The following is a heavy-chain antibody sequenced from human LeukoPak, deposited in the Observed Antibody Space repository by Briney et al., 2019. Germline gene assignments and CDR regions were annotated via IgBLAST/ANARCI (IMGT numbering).Heavy chain of an antibody. Sequence: GGSLRLSCAASGFTFSSYAMHWVRQAPGKGLEWVAVISYDGSNKYYADSVKGRFTISRDNSKNTLYLQMNSLRAEDTAVYYCARDGELRYFDWFPGYWGQGTLVTVSS. J-gene: IGHJ4*02. V-gene: IGHV3-30-3*01. CDR2: ISYDGSNK. CDR1: GFTFSSYA. D-gene: IGHD3-9*01. CDR3: ARDGELRYFDWFPGY.